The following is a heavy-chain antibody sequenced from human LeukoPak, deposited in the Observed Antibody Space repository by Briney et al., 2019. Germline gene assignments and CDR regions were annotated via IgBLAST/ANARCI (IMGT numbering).Heavy chain of an antibody. CDR1: GFTFSNAW. D-gene: IGHD3-10*01. CDR3: TTYYGSGRQTFSY. Sequence: GGSLRLSCAASGFTFSNAWMGWVRQAPGKGLEWVGRIKSKTDGGTTDYAAPVKVRFTIARDDAKNTLYLQMNSLKTEDTAVYYCTTYYGSGRQTFSYWGQGTLVTVPS. CDR2: IKSKTDGGTT. V-gene: IGHV3-15*01. J-gene: IGHJ4*02.